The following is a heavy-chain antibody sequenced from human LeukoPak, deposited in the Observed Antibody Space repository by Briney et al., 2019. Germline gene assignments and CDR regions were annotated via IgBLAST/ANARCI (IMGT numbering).Heavy chain of an antibody. CDR3: ARGLYYDFWSGFRPNYYYGMDV. D-gene: IGHD3-3*01. Sequence: GGSLRLSCAASGFTFSSYGMRWVRQAPGKGLEWVAVIWYDGSNKYYADSVKGRFTISRDNSKNTLYLQMNSLRAEDTAVYYCARGLYYDFWSGFRPNYYYGMDVWGQGTTVTVSS. J-gene: IGHJ6*02. CDR2: IWYDGSNK. V-gene: IGHV3-33*01. CDR1: GFTFSSYG.